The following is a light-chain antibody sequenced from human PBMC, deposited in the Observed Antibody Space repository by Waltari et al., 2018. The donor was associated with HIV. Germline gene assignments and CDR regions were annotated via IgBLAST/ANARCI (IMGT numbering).Light chain of an antibody. CDR3: SSYAGSSIVV. CDR2: EVS. J-gene: IGLJ2*01. Sequence: QSALTQPPSASGSPGQSVTISCTGTSSDVGGYNYVSWYQQHPGKAPKLMIYEVSKRLSGVPDRCSGSKSGNTASLTVSGLQAEDEADDYCSSYAGSSIVVFGGGTNLTVL. CDR1: SSDVGGYNY. V-gene: IGLV2-8*01.